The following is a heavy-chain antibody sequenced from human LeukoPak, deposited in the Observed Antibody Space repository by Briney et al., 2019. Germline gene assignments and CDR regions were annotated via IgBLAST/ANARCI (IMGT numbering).Heavy chain of an antibody. CDR1: GFTFSSYG. CDR2: ISYDGNNK. V-gene: IGHV3-30*18. J-gene: IGHJ4*02. CDR3: AKEMTLGYCSSTSCPIDY. Sequence: GRSLRLSCAASGFTFSSYGMHWVRQAPGKGLEWVAVISYDGNNKYYADSVKGRFTISRDNPKNTLYLQMNSLRAEDTAVYYCAKEMTLGYCSSTSCPIDYWGQGTLVTVSS. D-gene: IGHD2-2*01.